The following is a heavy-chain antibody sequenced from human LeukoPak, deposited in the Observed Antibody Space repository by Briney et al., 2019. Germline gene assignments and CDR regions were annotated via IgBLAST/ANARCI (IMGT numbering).Heavy chain of an antibody. CDR1: GFTFDDYA. V-gene: IGHV3-49*04. CDR2: IRSKAYGGTT. J-gene: IGHJ4*02. D-gene: IGHD4-17*01. Sequence: GGPLRLSCAASGFTFDDYAMSWVRQAPGKGLEWVGFIRSKAYGGTTEYAASVKGRFTISRDDSKSIAYLQMNSLKTEGTAVYYCTRENGDYFDYWGQGTLVTVSS. CDR3: TRENGDYFDY.